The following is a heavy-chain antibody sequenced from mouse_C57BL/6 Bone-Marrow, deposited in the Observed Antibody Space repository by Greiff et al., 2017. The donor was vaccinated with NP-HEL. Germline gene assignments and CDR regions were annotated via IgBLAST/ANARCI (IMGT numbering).Heavy chain of an antibody. Sequence: QVQLKQSGAELVKPGASVKLSCKASGYTFTEYTIHWVKQRSGQGLEWIGWFYPGSGRIKYNEKFKDKATLTADKSSSTVYMELSRLTSEDSAVYFCARHGKGYSNYPTLAYWGQGTLVTVSA. D-gene: IGHD2-5*01. CDR1: GYTFTEYT. CDR3: ARHGKGYSNYPTLAY. CDR2: FYPGSGRI. J-gene: IGHJ3*01. V-gene: IGHV1-62-2*01.